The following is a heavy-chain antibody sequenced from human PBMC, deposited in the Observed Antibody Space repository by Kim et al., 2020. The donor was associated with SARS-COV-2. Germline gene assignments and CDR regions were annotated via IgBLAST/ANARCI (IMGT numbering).Heavy chain of an antibody. Sequence: GGSLRLSCAASGFTFSSYEMNWVRQAPGKGLEWVSYISSSGSTIYYADSVKGRFTISRDNAKNSLYLQMNSLRAEDTAVYYCARCGRYCSSTSCYVPPAYNWFDPWGQGTLVTVSS. V-gene: IGHV3-48*03. D-gene: IGHD2-2*01. CDR2: ISSSGSTI. CDR1: GFTFSSYE. CDR3: ARCGRYCSSTSCYVPPAYNWFDP. J-gene: IGHJ5*02.